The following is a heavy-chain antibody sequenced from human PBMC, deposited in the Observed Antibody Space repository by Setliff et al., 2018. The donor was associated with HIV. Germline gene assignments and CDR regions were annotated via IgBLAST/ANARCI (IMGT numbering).Heavy chain of an antibody. Sequence: PSETLSLTCAVYGGSFSNYYWSRIRQPPGEGPEWIGEINHSGSTNYNPSLKSRVTISVDPSKNQFSLKLSSVTAADTAMYYCARGRVDIVVTDYLDVWGKGTTVTVSS. CDR1: GGSFSNYY. CDR2: INHSGST. D-gene: IGHD5-12*01. J-gene: IGHJ6*03. V-gene: IGHV4-34*01. CDR3: ARGRVDIVVTDYLDV.